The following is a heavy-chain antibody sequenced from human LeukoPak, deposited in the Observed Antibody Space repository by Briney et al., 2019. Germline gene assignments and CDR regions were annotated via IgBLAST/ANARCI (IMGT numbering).Heavy chain of an antibody. CDR2: IYYSGST. J-gene: IGHJ4*02. V-gene: IGHV4-59*01. CDR3: ARGEREAVVFDY. Sequence: SETLSLTCTVSGGSISSYYWSWIRQPPGKGLEWIGYIYYSGSTNYNPSLKSRVTISVDTSKNQFSLKLSSVTAADTAVYYCARGEREAVVFDYWGQGTLVTVSS. D-gene: IGHD6-19*01. CDR1: GGSISSYY.